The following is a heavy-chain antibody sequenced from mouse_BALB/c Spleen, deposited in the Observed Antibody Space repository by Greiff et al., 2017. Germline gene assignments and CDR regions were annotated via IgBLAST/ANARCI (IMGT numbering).Heavy chain of an antibody. V-gene: IGHV5-17*02. Sequence: EVNLVESGGGLVQPGGSRKLSCAASGFTFSSFGMHWVRQAPEKGLEWVAYISSGSSTIYYADTVKGRFTISRDNSKNTLFLQVTSLRSEDTAMYYCARSEGYYWGQGTTLTVSS. CDR2: ISSGSSTI. J-gene: IGHJ2*01. CDR1: GFTFSSFG. D-gene: IGHD3-2*02. CDR3: ARSEGYY.